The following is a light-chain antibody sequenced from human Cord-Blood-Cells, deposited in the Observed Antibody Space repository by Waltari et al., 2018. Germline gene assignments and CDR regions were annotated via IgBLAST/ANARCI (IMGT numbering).Light chain of an antibody. CDR2: AAS. J-gene: IGKJ4*01. CDR3: QQSYSTPLT. V-gene: IGKV1-39*01. Sequence: DIQMTQSTSSLSASVGDRVTITCRASQSISSYLNWYQQKPGKAPKLLIYAASILQSGVPSRFSGSGSGTDFTLTINSLQPEDFATYYCQQSYSTPLTFGGWTKVEIK. CDR1: QSISSY.